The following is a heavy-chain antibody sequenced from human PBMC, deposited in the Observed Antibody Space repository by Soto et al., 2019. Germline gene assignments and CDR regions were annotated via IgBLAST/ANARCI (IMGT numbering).Heavy chain of an antibody. J-gene: IGHJ4*02. CDR2: ISAYNGNT. V-gene: IGHV1-18*01. CDR1: GYTFTSYG. D-gene: IGHD3-3*01. CDR3: AREGWRGYYNLNSVYYFDY. Sequence: QVQLVQSGAEVKKPGASVKVSCKASGYTFTSYGISWVRQAPGQGLVWMGWISAYNGNTNYAQKLQGRVTMTTDTSPRTAYMELRSLSSDDTAAYYCAREGWRGYYNLNSVYYFDYWGQGTLVTVSS.